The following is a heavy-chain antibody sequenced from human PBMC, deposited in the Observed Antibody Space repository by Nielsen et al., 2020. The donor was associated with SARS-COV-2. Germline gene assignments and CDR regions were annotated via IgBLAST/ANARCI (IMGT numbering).Heavy chain of an antibody. J-gene: IGHJ4*02. D-gene: IGHD1-26*01. CDR2: INTYSRSS. CDR3: AKTTFSGSYYPAS. CDR1: GYTFVDYG. Sequence: ASVKVSCKTSGYTFVDYGISWVRQAPGQGLEWVGWINTYSRSSQYAQKYQGRVTMTTDTSTSTVYVELSSLTSDDTAVYYCAKTTFSGSYYPASWGQRTLVTVSS. V-gene: IGHV1-18*04.